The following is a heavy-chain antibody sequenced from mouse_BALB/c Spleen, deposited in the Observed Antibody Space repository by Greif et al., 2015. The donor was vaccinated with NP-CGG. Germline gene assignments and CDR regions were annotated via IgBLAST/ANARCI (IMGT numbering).Heavy chain of an antibody. CDR3: ARGFPYYAMDY. Sequence: EVQLQQSGAELVKPGASVKLSCTASGFNIKDTYMHRVKQRPEQGLEWIGRIDPANGNTKYDPKFQGKATITADTSSNTAYLQLSSLTSEDTTVYYCARGFPYYAMDYWGQGTSVTVSS. J-gene: IGHJ4*01. CDR2: IDPANGNT. V-gene: IGHV14-3*02. CDR1: GFNIKDTY.